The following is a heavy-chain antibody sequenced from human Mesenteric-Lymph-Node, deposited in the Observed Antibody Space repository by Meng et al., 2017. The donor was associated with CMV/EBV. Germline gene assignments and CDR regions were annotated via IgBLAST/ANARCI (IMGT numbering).Heavy chain of an antibody. CDR3: ASLAPLNNTKDKIPSGY. V-gene: IGHV4-34*01. Sequence: QVQLQQWGAGLLKPSETLSLTCAVYGGSFSAYCWSWIRQPPGKGLEWIGEINHSGSTNYNPSLKSRITISVDTSNNQFSLKLTSVTAADTAVYFWASLAPLNNTKDKIPSGYWGQGTLVTVSS. J-gene: IGHJ4*02. CDR1: GGSFSAYC. CDR2: INHSGST. D-gene: IGHD2-2*01.